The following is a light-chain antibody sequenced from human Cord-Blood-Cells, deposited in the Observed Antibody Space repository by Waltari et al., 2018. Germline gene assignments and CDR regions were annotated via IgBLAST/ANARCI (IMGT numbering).Light chain of an antibody. CDR1: QSVSSN. J-gene: IGKJ3*01. CDR2: GAS. Sequence: VMTQSPATLSVSPGERATLSCRASQSVSSNLAWYQQKPGQAPRLLIYGASTRATGIPARFSGSGSGTEFTLTISSLQSEDFAVYYCQQYNNWPPDTFGPGTKVDIK. V-gene: IGKV3-15*01. CDR3: QQYNNWPPDT.